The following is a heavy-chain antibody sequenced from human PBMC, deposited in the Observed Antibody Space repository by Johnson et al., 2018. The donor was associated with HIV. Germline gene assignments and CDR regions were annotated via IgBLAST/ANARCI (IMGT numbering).Heavy chain of an antibody. Sequence: MQLVESGGGLVQPGGSLRLSCAASGFTFDDYGMTWVRQAPGKGLEWVSGIDWNGGRQAYVDSVKGRFTISRDNSKNTRYLQMNSLRAEDTAVYYCARATGSWMDAFDIWGQGTMVTVSS. V-gene: IGHV3-20*04. D-gene: IGHD2-2*03. CDR3: ARATGSWMDAFDI. CDR2: IDWNGGRQ. CDR1: GFTFDDYG. J-gene: IGHJ3*02.